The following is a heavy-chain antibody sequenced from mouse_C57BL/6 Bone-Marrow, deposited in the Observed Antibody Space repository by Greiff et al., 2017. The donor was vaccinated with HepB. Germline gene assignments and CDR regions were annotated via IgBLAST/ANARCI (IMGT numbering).Heavy chain of an antibody. D-gene: IGHD2-1*01. Sequence: EVKLVESGPELVKPGASVKISCKASGYSFTDYNMNWVKQSNGKSLEWIGVINPNYGTTSYNQKFKGKATLTVDQSSSTAYMQLNSLTSEDSAVYYCARPLYRGVYYAMDYWGQGTSVTVSS. CDR3: ARPLYRGVYYAMDY. V-gene: IGHV1-39*01. CDR2: INPNYGTT. J-gene: IGHJ4*01. CDR1: GYSFTDYN.